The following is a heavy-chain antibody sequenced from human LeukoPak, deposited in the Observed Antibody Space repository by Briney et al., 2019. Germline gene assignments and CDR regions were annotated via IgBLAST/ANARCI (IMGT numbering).Heavy chain of an antibody. CDR1: GFTFSNYW. V-gene: IGHV3-7*01. CDR2: IKQDGSET. D-gene: IGHD2-2*01. J-gene: IGHJ4*02. CDR3: AHLRSTRLSDY. Sequence: GGSLRLSCAASGFTFSNYWMNWVRQAPGKGLEWVANIKQDGSETHYVDSVKGRFTISRDNAKNSLYLQMNSLRAEDTAVYYCAHLRSTRLSDYWGQGTLVTVSS.